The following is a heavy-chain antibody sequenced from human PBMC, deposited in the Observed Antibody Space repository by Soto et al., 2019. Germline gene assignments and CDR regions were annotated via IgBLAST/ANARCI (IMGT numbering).Heavy chain of an antibody. CDR3: ARGFCSGGICYPNDF. Sequence: ASVKVSWKASGYTFTNYGITWVRQAPGQGLEWMGWISAYNGDTNYAQKLQARVTMTTDTSTTTAYMELRGLTSDDTAVYYCARGFCSGGICYPNDFWGQGTLVTVSS. CDR1: GYTFTNYG. CDR2: ISAYNGDT. D-gene: IGHD2-15*01. J-gene: IGHJ4*02. V-gene: IGHV1-18*01.